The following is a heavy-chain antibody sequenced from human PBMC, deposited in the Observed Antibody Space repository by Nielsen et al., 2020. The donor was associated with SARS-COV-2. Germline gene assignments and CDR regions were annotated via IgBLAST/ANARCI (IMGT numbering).Heavy chain of an antibody. V-gene: IGHV4-39*02. CDR3: ARRRSSGSRKDTYFGY. Sequence: SETLSLTCSVSGDSITNIYYWGWIRQPPGKGLEWIASIHYSGKTYYNPSLKSRVTIAVDTSKNNFSLKMTSVTAADSAMYYCARRRSSGSRKDTYFGYWGLGTLVTVSS. CDR1: GDSITNIYY. CDR2: IHYSGKT. D-gene: IGHD3-10*01. J-gene: IGHJ4*02.